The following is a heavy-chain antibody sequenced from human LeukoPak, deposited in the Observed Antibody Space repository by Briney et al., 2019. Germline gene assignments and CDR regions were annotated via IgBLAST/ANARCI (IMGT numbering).Heavy chain of an antibody. D-gene: IGHD3-22*01. Sequence: SETLSLTCSVSGASVRSDNYYWAWIRQTPERGLEWIGTGFHSGTTYYHPSLEGRIRISVDTSRNQFSLRLRSLSVADTAVYYCARHPYLYYDDSSLGYFDYWGLGAQVTVS. V-gene: IGHV4-39*01. CDR1: GASVRSDNYY. CDR2: GFHSGTT. CDR3: ARHPYLYYDDSSLGYFDY. J-gene: IGHJ4*02.